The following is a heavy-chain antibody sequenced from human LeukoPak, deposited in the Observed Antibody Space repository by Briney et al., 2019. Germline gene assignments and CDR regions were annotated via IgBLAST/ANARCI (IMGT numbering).Heavy chain of an antibody. CDR2: VTHNGGAT. J-gene: IGHJ4*02. D-gene: IGHD6-19*01. Sequence: GGSLRLSCAASGXPFRNYALHWVRQAPGKGLEYVSGVTHNGGATYYADSVKGRFTTSRDNSKNTLYLQMSSLILEDTAVYYCVKDAIAVSGMGDLDFWGQGTLVTVSS. V-gene: IGHV3-64D*09. CDR1: GXPFRNYA. CDR3: VKDAIAVSGMGDLDF.